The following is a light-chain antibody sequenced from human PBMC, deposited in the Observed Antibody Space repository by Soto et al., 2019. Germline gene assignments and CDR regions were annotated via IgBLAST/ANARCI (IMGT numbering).Light chain of an antibody. V-gene: IGKV1-5*01. CDR1: QTVSNW. Sequence: DIQMTQSPSTLSASIGERVTITCRASQTVSNWLAWYQQKPGKAPKLLIYDASTLQSGVPTSFSGSGSGTEFTLTISSLQPDDFATYYCQHYNSYSEAFGQGTKVDIK. CDR3: QHYNSYSEA. J-gene: IGKJ1*01. CDR2: DAS.